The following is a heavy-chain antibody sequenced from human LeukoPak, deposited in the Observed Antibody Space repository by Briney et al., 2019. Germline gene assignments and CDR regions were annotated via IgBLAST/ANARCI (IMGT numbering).Heavy chain of an antibody. V-gene: IGHV3-74*01. Sequence: GGSLRLPCVASGFTFSSSFMDWVRQVPGKGLAWVSRINPGNITTYADSVKGRFTISRDNAKNTLYLQMNSLRAEDTAVYYCARPFYFDSIDIWGQGTLVTVSS. CDR3: ARPFYFDSIDI. J-gene: IGHJ4*02. CDR1: GFTFSSSF. D-gene: IGHD3-22*01. CDR2: INPGNIT.